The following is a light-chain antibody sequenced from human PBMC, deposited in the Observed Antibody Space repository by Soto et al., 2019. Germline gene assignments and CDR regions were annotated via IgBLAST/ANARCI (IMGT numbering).Light chain of an antibody. CDR1: RYVSSN. CDR2: GAS. J-gene: IGKJ2*01. V-gene: IGKV3-15*01. CDR3: QQYNNWPPNT. Sequence: EIVMTQSPATLSVSPGERATLSCRARRYVSSNLAWYQQKPGQAPRLLIYGASTRATGIPARFSGSGSGTEFTLTISSLQSEDFAVYYCQQYNNWPPNTFGQGTKLEIK.